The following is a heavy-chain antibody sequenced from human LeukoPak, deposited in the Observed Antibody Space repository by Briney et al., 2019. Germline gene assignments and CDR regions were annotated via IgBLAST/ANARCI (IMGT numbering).Heavy chain of an antibody. CDR2: ISGTSTYT. J-gene: IGHJ4*02. CDR1: GFTFSDYY. Sequence: GGSLRLPCAASGFTFSDYYMSWIRQAPGRGLEWVSYISGTSTYTNYADSVRGRFTISRDNAKKSLYLQMNSLRPEDTAIYYCARDLELATYSPRSSYWGQGTLVTVSS. CDR3: ARDLELATYSPRSSY. V-gene: IGHV3-11*05. D-gene: IGHD5-24*01.